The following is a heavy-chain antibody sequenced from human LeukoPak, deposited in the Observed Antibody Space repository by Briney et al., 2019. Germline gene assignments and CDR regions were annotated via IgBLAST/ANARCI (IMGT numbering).Heavy chain of an antibody. Sequence: GGSLRLSCAASGFTFSSYAMSWVRQAPGKGPEWVSAISGSGGSTYYADSVKGRFTISRDNSKNTLYLQMNSLRAEDTAVYYCARSIVVVVAAIGYWGQGTLVTVSS. V-gene: IGHV3-23*01. CDR3: ARSIVVVVAAIGY. CDR1: GFTFSSYA. J-gene: IGHJ4*02. D-gene: IGHD2-15*01. CDR2: ISGSGGST.